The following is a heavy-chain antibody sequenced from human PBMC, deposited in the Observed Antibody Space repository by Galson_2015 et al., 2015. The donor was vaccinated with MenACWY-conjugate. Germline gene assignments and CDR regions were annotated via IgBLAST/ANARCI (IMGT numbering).Heavy chain of an antibody. J-gene: IGHJ6*02. CDR1: GYTFTSYG. D-gene: IGHD3-10*01. Sequence: SVKVSCKASGYTFTSYGISWVRQASGQGLEWMGWISAYNGNTNYAQKLQGRVTMTTDTSTSTAYMELRSLRSDDTAVYYCAREAPGLLWFGELLPLYYYYGMDVWGQGTTVTVSS. CDR2: ISAYNGNT. V-gene: IGHV1-18*01. CDR3: AREAPGLLWFGELLPLYYYYGMDV.